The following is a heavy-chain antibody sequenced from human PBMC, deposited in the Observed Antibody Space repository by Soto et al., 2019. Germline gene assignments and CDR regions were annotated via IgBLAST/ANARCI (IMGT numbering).Heavy chain of an antibody. CDR1: GYTLTELS. CDR3: ANFRPTVTMGWYYFDY. J-gene: IGHJ4*02. D-gene: IGHD4-17*01. CDR2: FDPEDGET. Sequence: ASVKVSCKVSGYTLTELSMHWVRQAPGKGLEWMGGFDPEDGETIYAQKFQGRVTMTEDTSTDTAYMELSSLRSEDTAVYYCANFRPTVTMGWYYFDYWGQGTLVTVSS. V-gene: IGHV1-24*01.